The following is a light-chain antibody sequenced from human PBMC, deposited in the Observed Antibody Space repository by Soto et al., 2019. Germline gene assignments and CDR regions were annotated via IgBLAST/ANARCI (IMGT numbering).Light chain of an antibody. Sequence: DIQMTQSPSSLSASLGDRVTITCRASQTISNYLNWYQQKPGKAPKLLIYTASSLQSGVPSRFSGSGSGTDFTLTINSLQPEDFATYYCQQSSRTSITFGQGTRLEIK. CDR1: QTISNY. V-gene: IGKV1-39*01. CDR3: QQSSRTSIT. J-gene: IGKJ5*01. CDR2: TAS.